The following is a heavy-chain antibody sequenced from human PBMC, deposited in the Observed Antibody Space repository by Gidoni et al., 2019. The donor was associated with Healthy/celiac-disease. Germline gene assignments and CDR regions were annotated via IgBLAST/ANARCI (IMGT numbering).Heavy chain of an antibody. CDR1: GFTLCSYS. CDR2: ISSSSSTI. V-gene: IGHV3-48*01. J-gene: IGHJ3*02. CDR3: ASPRYDSSGYDAFDI. Sequence: EVQLVESGGGLVQPGGSLRLSCAASGFTLCSYSMNWVRQAPGKGLEWVSYISSSSSTIYYADSVKGRFTISRDNAKNSLYLQMNSLRAEDTAVYYCASPRYDSSGYDAFDIWGQGTMVTVSS. D-gene: IGHD3-22*01.